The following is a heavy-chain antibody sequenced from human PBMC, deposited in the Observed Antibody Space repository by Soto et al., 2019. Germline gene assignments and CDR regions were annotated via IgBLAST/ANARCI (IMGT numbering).Heavy chain of an antibody. J-gene: IGHJ4*02. CDR2: FVPVFCRP. V-gene: IGHV1-69*13. CDR1: GGSFSNFG. Sequence: VFSEKVSCKASGGSFSNFGISWVRQAPGQGHEWMGGFVPVFCRPNYAQRFRGRLSTTAVESAISCYMELISLRSAVTAVCSSAGEGSGYKFCGQGTQVTVSS. CDR3: AGEGSGYKF. D-gene: IGHD5-12*01.